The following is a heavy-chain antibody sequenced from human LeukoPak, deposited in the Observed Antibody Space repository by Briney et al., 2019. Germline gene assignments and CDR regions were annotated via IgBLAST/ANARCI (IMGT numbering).Heavy chain of an antibody. V-gene: IGHV3-21*01. CDR1: GFTFSSYS. CDR2: ISSSSSYI. J-gene: IGHJ5*02. D-gene: IGHD3-10*01. Sequence: GGSLRLTCAAPGFTFSSYSRNWVRQAPGKGLEWVSSISSSSSYIYYADSVKGRFTISRDNAKNSPYLQMNSLRAEDTAVYYCARSSAGYYNWFDACGQGTLVTVSS. CDR3: ARSSAGYYNWFDA.